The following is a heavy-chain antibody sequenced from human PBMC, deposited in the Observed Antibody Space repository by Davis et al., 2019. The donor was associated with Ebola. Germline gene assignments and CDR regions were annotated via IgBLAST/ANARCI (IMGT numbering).Heavy chain of an antibody. V-gene: IGHV3-7*01. CDR2: IKQDGSEK. J-gene: IGHJ1*01. CDR1: GFTFSSYW. D-gene: IGHD1-26*01. Sequence: PGGSLRLSCAASGFTFSSYWMSWVRQAPGKGLEWVANIKQDGSEKYYMDSVKGRFTISRDNAKNSLYLQMNSLRAEDTAVYYCARELVVGPAEYFQQWGQGTLVIVSS. CDR3: ARELVVGPAEYFQQ.